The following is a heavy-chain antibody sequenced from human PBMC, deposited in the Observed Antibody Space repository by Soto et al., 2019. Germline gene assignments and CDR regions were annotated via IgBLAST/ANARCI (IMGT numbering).Heavy chain of an antibody. D-gene: IGHD6-19*01. CDR1: GYSFTSYW. CDR2: IYPGDSDT. CDR3: ARHRGGWSKGGIYYYYYGMDV. Sequence: PGESLKISCKGSGYSFTSYWIGWVRQMPGKGLEWMGIIYPGDSDTRYSPSFQGQVTISADKSISTAYLQWSSLKASDTAMYYCARHRGGWSKGGIYYYYYGMDVWGQGTTVTVSS. V-gene: IGHV5-51*01. J-gene: IGHJ6*02.